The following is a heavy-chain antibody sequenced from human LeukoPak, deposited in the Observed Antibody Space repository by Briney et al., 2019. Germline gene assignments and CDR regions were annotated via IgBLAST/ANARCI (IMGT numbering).Heavy chain of an antibody. Sequence: PGGSLRLSCAASGFTFSSYGMHWVRQAPGKGLEWVAFIRYDGSNKYYADSVKGRFTISRDNSKNTLYLQMNSLRAEDTAVYYCAKDLTMDIVVVPAAIFGSLGAFDIWGQGTMVTVSS. CDR2: IRYDGSNK. D-gene: IGHD2-2*03. CDR1: GFTFSSYG. V-gene: IGHV3-30*02. CDR3: AKDLTMDIVVVPAAIFGSLGAFDI. J-gene: IGHJ3*02.